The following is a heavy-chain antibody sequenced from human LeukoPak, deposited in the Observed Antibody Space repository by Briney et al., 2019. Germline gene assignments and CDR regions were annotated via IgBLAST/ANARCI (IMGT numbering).Heavy chain of an antibody. J-gene: IGHJ4*02. D-gene: IGHD6-13*01. V-gene: IGHV4-59*01. CDR2: IYYSGST. Sequence: PSETLSLTCTVSGGSISSYYWSWIRQPPGKGLEWIGYIYYSGSTNYNPSLKSRVTISVDTSKNQFSLKLSSVTAADTAVYYCARDSWGYSSSWKVDYWGQGTLVTVSS. CDR1: GGSISSYY. CDR3: ARDSWGYSSSWKVDY.